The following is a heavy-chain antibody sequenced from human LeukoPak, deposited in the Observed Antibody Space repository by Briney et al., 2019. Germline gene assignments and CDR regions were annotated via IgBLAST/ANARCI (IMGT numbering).Heavy chain of an antibody. J-gene: IGHJ4*02. Sequence: SQTLSLTCAISGDSVSSNNGAWNWIRQSPSRGLEWLGRTYYRSKWYNDYAESLISRITISPVTSKNQFSLQLYSVTPEDTAVYYCARNVGTTGWHTFDYWGQGTLVTVSS. D-gene: IGHD3-9*01. V-gene: IGHV6-1*01. CDR2: TYYRSKWYN. CDR1: GDSVSSNNGA. CDR3: ARNVGTTGWHTFDY.